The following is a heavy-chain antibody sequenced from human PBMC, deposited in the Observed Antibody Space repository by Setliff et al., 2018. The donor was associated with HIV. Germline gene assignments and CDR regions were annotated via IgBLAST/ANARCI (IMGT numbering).Heavy chain of an antibody. Sequence: ASVKVSCKASGYTFTGYYMHWVRQAPGQGLEWMGRINPNSGGTNYAQKFQGRVTMTRDTSISTAYMELSRLRSDDTAVYYCARGGPEGYCSGGSCSHYYCYYYMDVWGKGTTVTAP. CDR3: ARGGPEGYCSGGSCSHYYCYYYMDV. J-gene: IGHJ6*03. V-gene: IGHV1-2*06. D-gene: IGHD2-15*01. CDR2: INPNSGGT. CDR1: GYTFTGYY.